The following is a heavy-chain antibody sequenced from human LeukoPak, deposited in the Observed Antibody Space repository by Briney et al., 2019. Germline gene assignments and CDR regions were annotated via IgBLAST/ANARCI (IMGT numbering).Heavy chain of an antibody. CDR2: IIPILGIA. CDR3: ARLVDSSGYYGSYYFDY. J-gene: IGHJ4*02. CDR1: GYTFTSYG. D-gene: IGHD3-22*01. Sequence: SVKVSCKASGYTFTSYGISWVRQAPGQGLEWMGRIIPILGIANYAQKFQGRVTITADKSTSTAYMELSSLRSEDTAVYYCARLVDSSGYYGSYYFDYWGQGTLVTVSS. V-gene: IGHV1-69*04.